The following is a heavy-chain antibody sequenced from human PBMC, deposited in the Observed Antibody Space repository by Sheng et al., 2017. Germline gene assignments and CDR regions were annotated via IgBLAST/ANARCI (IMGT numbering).Heavy chain of an antibody. CDR3: ARGAGESSYGPNMAFDY. CDR1: GFTVSSNY. D-gene: IGHD5-18*01. Sequence: EVQLVESGGGLIQPGGSLRLSCAASGFTVSSNYMSWVRQAPGKGLEWVSVIYSGGSTYYADSVKGRFTISRDNSKNTLYLQMNSLRAEDTAVYYCARGAGESSYGPNMAFDYWGQGTLVTVSS. J-gene: IGHJ4*02. V-gene: IGHV3-53*01. CDR2: IYSGGST.